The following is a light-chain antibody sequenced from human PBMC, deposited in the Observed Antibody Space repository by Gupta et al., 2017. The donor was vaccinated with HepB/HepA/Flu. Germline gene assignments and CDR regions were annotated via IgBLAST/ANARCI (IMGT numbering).Light chain of an antibody. Sequence: DIQMTQSPSSLSASVGDRVTITCRASQSISNYLNWYQQRPGNPPKLLIYGASILQSGVPSRFSGSQSGTEFTLTISRLQPEDVAIYYCQQSYSIPCSFGQGTKLAIK. V-gene: IGKV1-39*01. CDR2: GAS. CDR1: QSISNY. J-gene: IGKJ2*04. CDR3: QQSYSIPCS.